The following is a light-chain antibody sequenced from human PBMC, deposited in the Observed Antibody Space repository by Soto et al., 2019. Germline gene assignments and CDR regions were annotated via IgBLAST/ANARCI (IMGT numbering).Light chain of an antibody. J-gene: IGKJ1*01. CDR2: AAS. CDR3: QQLNSYPQA. Sequence: DIQLTQSPSFLSASVGDRVTITCRASQGISSYLVWYQQKPGKAPKLLIYAASTLQSGVPSRFSGSGSGTEFTLTITSLQPEDFATYYCQQLNSYPQAFGQGTKVDIK. CDR1: QGISSY. V-gene: IGKV1-9*01.